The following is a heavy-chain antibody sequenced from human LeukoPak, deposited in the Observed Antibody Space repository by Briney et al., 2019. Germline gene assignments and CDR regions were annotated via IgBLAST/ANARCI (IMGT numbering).Heavy chain of an antibody. CDR1: GFTFDDYA. V-gene: IGHV3-43*02. D-gene: IGHD5-18*01. CDR3: AKDILLTAMIDY. Sequence: GGSLRLSCAASGFTFDDYAMHWVRQAPGKGLEWVSLISGDGGSTYYADSVKGRFIIPRDNSKNSLYLQMNSLRTEDTALYYCAKDILLTAMIDYWGQGTLVTVSS. CDR2: ISGDGGST. J-gene: IGHJ4*02.